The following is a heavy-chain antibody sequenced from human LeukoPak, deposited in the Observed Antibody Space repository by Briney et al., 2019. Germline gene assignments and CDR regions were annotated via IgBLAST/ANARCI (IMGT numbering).Heavy chain of an antibody. Sequence: GGSLRLSCAASGFTFRSYWMNWVRQAPGKGLEWVANIKQDGSEKYYVDSVKGRFTISRDNAKNPMYLQMNSLRAEDTAVYYCARDVGLAAGGMMDALDIWGQGIMVTVSS. CDR2: IKQDGSEK. V-gene: IGHV3-7*05. J-gene: IGHJ3*02. CDR1: GFTFRSYW. D-gene: IGHD6-13*01. CDR3: ARDVGLAAGGMMDALDI.